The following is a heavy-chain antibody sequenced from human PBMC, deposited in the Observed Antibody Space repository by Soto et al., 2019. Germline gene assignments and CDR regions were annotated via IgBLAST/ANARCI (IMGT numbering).Heavy chain of an antibody. V-gene: IGHV1-58*01. CDR1: GFTFTISA. CDR2: IVVGSGNT. Sequence: GASVKVSCKASGFTFTISAVQWVRQARGQRLEWIGWIVVGSGNTNYAQKFQERVTITRDMSTSTAYMELSSLRSEDTAVYYCAAEYSSGWYTDYYGMDVWGQGTTVTVSS. J-gene: IGHJ6*02. D-gene: IGHD6-19*01. CDR3: AAEYSSGWYTDYYGMDV.